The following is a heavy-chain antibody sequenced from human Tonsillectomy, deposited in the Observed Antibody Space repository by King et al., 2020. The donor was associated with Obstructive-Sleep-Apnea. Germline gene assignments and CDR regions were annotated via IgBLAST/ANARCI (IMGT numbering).Heavy chain of an antibody. D-gene: IGHD3-10*01. CDR2: IYYSGST. J-gene: IGHJ6*02. Sequence: VQLQESGPGLVKPSQTLSLTCTVSGASISSGGYYWNWIRRHPGKGLEWIGYIYYSGSTYYNPPLKSRLAISVDTSKDQFSLNLSSVTAADTAVYYCARAGIWFGDLSAYYYYGMDVWGRGTTVTVSS. CDR1: GASISSGGYY. V-gene: IGHV4-31*03. CDR3: ARAGIWFGDLSAYYYYGMDV.